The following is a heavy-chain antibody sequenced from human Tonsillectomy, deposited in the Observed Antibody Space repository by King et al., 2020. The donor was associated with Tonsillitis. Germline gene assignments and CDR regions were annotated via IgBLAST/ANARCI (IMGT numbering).Heavy chain of an antibody. Sequence: VQLQESGPGLVKPSETPSLTCTVYGGSISNYYWSWIRQPPGKGLEWIGYIYYSGSTNYNPSLKSRVTISLDTSKNQFSLKLSSVTAADTAVYYCARGGTDSSGWYNYSYFDLWGRGTLVTVSS. CDR3: ARGGTDSSGWYNYSYFDL. D-gene: IGHD6-19*01. V-gene: IGHV4-59*01. J-gene: IGHJ2*01. CDR1: GGSISNYY. CDR2: IYYSGST.